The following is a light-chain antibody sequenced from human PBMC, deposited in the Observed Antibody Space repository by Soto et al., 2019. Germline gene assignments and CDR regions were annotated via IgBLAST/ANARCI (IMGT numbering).Light chain of an antibody. CDR2: EGS. CDR1: SSDVGSYNL. CDR3: CSYAGSSTYV. V-gene: IGLV2-23*01. J-gene: IGLJ1*01. Sequence: QSVLTQRASVSGSPGESITISWTVTSSDVGSYNLVSWYQQHPGKAPKLMIYEGSKRPSGVSNRFSGSKSGNTASLTISGLQAEDEADYYCCSYAGSSTYVFGTGTKVTVL.